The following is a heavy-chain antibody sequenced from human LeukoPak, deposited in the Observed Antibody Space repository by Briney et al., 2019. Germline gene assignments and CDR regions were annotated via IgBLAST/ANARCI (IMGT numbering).Heavy chain of an antibody. Sequence: PGGSLRLSCAASGFTFSSYGMGWVRQAPGKALEWVSYIRSDGGGTYYADSVRGRFTISRDNAKNSLYLQMNSLRAEDTAVYYCAGVGGYSYGMDVWGQGTTVTVSS. V-gene: IGHV3-23*01. CDR2: IRSDGGGT. J-gene: IGHJ6*02. D-gene: IGHD5-18*01. CDR1: GFTFSSYG. CDR3: AGVGGYSYGMDV.